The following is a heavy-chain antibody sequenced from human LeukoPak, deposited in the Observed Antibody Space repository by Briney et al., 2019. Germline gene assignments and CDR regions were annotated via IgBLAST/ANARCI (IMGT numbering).Heavy chain of an antibody. V-gene: IGHV3-21*01. Sequence: GGSLRLSCAASGFTFSSYSMNWVRQAPGKGLEWVSSISSSSSYIYYADSVKGRFTISRDNAKNSLYLQMNSLRAEDTAVYYCATVPGGGGSYSVVVDYWGQGTLVTVSS. CDR1: GFTFSSYS. CDR2: ISSSSSYI. CDR3: ATVPGGGGSYSVVVDY. J-gene: IGHJ4*02. D-gene: IGHD1-26*01.